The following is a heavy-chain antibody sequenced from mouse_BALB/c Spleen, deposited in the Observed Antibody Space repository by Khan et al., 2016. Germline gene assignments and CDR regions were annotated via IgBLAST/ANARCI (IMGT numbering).Heavy chain of an antibody. J-gene: IGHJ3*01. V-gene: IGHV8-12*01. CDR1: GFSLSTSGMG. Sequence: QVTLKESGPRILQPSQTLSLTCSFSGFSLSTSGMGVSWLRQPSGKGLEWLAHIYWDDDKRYNPSLKSRLTISKDTSSNQVFLQLTSVATASTATYYCAAEDVCAYGGQGTLVTVSA. CDR3: AAEDVCAY. CDR2: IYWDDDK.